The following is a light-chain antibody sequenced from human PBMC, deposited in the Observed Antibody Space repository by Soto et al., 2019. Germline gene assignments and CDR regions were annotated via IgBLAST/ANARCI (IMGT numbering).Light chain of an antibody. CDR3: QQLNSYVFA. CDR1: QDVSRY. CDR2: AAS. J-gene: IGKJ3*01. V-gene: IGKV1-9*01. Sequence: DIQLTQSPSFLSASVGDRVTITCRASQDVSRYLAWYQQKPGKAPNLLIYAASTLLSGVPSRFSGSGSETEFTLTISSLQPEDVATYYCQQLNSYVFAFGPGTKVDIK.